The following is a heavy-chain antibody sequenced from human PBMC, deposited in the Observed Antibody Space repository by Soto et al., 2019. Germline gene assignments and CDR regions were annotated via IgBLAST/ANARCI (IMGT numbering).Heavy chain of an antibody. CDR2: IYSRGST. CDR1: SGSISSGDFY. Sequence: PSETLSLTCTVSSGSISSGDFYWSWIRQPPGKGLEWIGYIYSRGSTYYNPSLKSRVFISMDTSKNQLSLNLTSVTAADTAVYYCARDPGYRNSYYAMDVWGQGTTVTVSS. V-gene: IGHV4-30-4*01. D-gene: IGHD2-15*01. CDR3: ARDPGYRNSYYAMDV. J-gene: IGHJ6*02.